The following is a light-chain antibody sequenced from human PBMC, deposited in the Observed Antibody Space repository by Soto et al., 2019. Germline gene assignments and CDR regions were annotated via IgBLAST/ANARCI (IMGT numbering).Light chain of an antibody. Sequence: QSALTQPASVSGSPGQSITISCTGTSSDVGGYNYVSWYQQHPGKAPKLMIYDVSNRPSGVSNRFSGSKSGNMASLTISGLQAEDEADYYCSSYTSISTVVFGGGTKLTVL. CDR1: SSDVGGYNY. CDR2: DVS. V-gene: IGLV2-14*01. J-gene: IGLJ2*01. CDR3: SSYTSISTVV.